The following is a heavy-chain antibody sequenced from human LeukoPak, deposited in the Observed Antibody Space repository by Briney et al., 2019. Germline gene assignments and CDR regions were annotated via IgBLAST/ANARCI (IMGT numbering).Heavy chain of an antibody. CDR1: GYSFTSYW. Sequence: GESLKISCKGSGYSFTSYWIGWVRQMPGKGLEWMGIIYPGDSDTRYSPSFQGQVTISADKSISTAYLQWSSLKASDTAMYYCARLGYSYGGGDYFDYWGQGTLVTVSS. D-gene: IGHD5-18*01. CDR2: IYPGDSDT. V-gene: IGHV5-51*01. J-gene: IGHJ4*02. CDR3: ARLGYSYGGGDYFDY.